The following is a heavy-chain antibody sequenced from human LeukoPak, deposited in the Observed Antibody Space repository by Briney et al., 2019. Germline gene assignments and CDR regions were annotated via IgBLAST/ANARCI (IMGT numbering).Heavy chain of an antibody. J-gene: IGHJ2*01. Sequence: GGSLRLACAASALTFSSYGMGWVRQAPVKGLEWVSVIRGSGGSTYYADSVKGRFTISRDNSKNTLYLQMNSLRAEDTAVYYCAKSATGYSNGLDWYFDLWGRGTLVTVSS. CDR3: AKSATGYSNGLDWYFDL. CDR2: IRGSGGST. CDR1: ALTFSSYG. D-gene: IGHD6-19*01. V-gene: IGHV3-23*01.